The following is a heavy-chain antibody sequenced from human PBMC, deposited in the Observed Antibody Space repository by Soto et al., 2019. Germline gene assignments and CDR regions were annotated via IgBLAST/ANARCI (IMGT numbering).Heavy chain of an antibody. CDR1: GGTFSSYA. D-gene: IGHD2-2*02. CDR2: IIPIFGTA. J-gene: IGHJ6*02. CDR3: ARCLCSRTSCYTGRNGMDV. V-gene: IGHV1-69*06. Sequence: QVQLVQSGAEVKKPGSSVKVSCKASGGTFSSYAISWVRQAPGQGLEWMGGIIPIFGTANYAQKFQGRVTITADKSTSTAYMELISLRSEDTAVYYCARCLCSRTSCYTGRNGMDVWGQGTTVTVSS.